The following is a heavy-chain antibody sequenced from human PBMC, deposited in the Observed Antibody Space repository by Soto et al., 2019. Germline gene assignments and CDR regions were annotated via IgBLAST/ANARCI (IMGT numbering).Heavy chain of an antibody. J-gene: IGHJ4*02. CDR3: ARGGAMGVDY. D-gene: IGHD1-26*01. Sequence: PGGSLRLSCTASGFAFNYRWIHWVRQAPGKGLVWVSRIDGPASTTNYADSVKGRFTTSRDNAKNIAFLHMNSLTDEDTAVYYCARGGAMGVDYWGQGTLVTVSS. CDR2: IDGPASTT. V-gene: IGHV3-74*01. CDR1: GFAFNYRW.